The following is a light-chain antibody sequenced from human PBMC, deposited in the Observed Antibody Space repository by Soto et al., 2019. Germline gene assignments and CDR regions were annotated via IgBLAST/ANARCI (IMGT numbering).Light chain of an antibody. CDR2: DVS. J-gene: IGKJ1*01. CDR1: QTVERW. CDR3: QQYKDSLWT. V-gene: IGKV1-5*01. Sequence: DIQMTQSPSTLSASVADRVTITCLASQTVERWLAWYQQKPGKAPNLVISDVSSLERGVPSRFSGSGSGTEFTLTISGLQPDDFATYYCQQYKDSLWTFGQGTKVDIK.